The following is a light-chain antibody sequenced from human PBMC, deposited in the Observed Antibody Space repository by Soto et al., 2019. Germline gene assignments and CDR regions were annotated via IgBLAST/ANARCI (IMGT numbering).Light chain of an antibody. CDR3: QQYDRLPIT. CDR1: QSISSY. CDR2: DAS. J-gene: IGKJ5*01. V-gene: IGKV1-33*01. Sequence: DIQLTQSPSSLSASVGDRVTITCRASQSISSYLNWYQQKPGEAPKLLIYDASKLETGVPSRFSGSGSGTDFTFTISSLQPEDFATYHCQQYDRLPITFGQGTRLEIK.